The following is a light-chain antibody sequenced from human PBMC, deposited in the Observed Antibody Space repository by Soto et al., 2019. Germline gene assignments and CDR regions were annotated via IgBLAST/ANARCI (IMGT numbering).Light chain of an antibody. CDR2: DAS. CDR3: QQRSNWPIT. CDR1: QSVSSSY. J-gene: IGKJ5*01. Sequence: EIVLTKSPGTLSLSPGERATLSCRASQSVSSSYLAWYQQKPGQAPRLLIYDASNRATGIPARFSGSGSGTDFTLTISSLEPEDFAVYYCQQRSNWPITFGQGTRLEIK. V-gene: IGKV3D-20*02.